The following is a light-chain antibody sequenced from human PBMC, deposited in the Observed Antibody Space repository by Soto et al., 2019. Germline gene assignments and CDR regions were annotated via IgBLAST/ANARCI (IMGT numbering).Light chain of an antibody. V-gene: IGKV1-5*01. CDR1: QIITIW. CDR2: DAS. Sequence: DIQMTQSPSTRSASAVDSVTITFRASQIITIWLAWYQQKPGKAPKPLIYDASSLEGGVPSRFSGSGSGTEFTLTISGLQPDDFATYYCQQYNSFSWTFGQGTKVDIK. CDR3: QQYNSFSWT. J-gene: IGKJ1*01.